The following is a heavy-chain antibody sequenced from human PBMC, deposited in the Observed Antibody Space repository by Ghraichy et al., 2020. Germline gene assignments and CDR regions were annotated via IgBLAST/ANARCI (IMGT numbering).Heavy chain of an antibody. J-gene: IGHJ4*02. CDR1: GFTFSSYA. V-gene: IGHV3-23*01. CDR3: AKDLAGNRSPRYYFDY. CDR2: MSGSGSST. Sequence: GGSLRLSCAASGFTFSSYAMRWVRQAPGKGLEWVSAMSGSGSSTYYADSVKGRFTISRDNSKNTLYLQMNSLRAEDTAVYYCAKDLAGNRSPRYYFDYWGQGTLVTVSS. D-gene: IGHD1-14*01.